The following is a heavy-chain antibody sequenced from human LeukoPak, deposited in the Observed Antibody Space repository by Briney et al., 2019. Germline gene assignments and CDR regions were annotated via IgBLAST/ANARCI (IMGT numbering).Heavy chain of an antibody. V-gene: IGHV1-69*05. CDR1: GNSISNYA. Sequence: ASVKVSCKASGNSISNYAVSWVRQAPGQGFEWMGGIIPIFGTADYAQKFQGRVTMTTDTSTSTAYLELKSLRSDDTAVYYCARDPDYWGQGTLVTVSS. CDR3: ARDPDY. CDR2: IIPIFGTA. J-gene: IGHJ4*02.